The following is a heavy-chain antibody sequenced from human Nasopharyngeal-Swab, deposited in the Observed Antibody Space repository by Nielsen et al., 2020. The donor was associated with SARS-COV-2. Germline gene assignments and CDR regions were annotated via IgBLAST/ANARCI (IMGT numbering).Heavy chain of an antibody. CDR2: FDPEDGET. D-gene: IGHD1-26*01. CDR3: ATGFSVGATTSGGVKNYYYYYGMDV. Sequence: ASVKVSCKVSGYTLTELSMHWVRQAPGKGLEWMGGFDPEDGETIYAQKFQGRVTMTEDTSTDTAYMELSSLRSEDTAVYYCATGFSVGATTSGGVKNYYYYYGMDVWGQGTTVTVS. V-gene: IGHV1-24*01. J-gene: IGHJ6*02. CDR1: GYTLTELS.